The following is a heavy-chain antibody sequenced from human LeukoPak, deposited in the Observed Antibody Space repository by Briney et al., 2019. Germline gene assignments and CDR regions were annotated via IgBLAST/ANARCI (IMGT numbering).Heavy chain of an antibody. J-gene: IGHJ4*02. V-gene: IGHV4-39*07. D-gene: IGHD6-13*01. CDR1: GGSISSSY. Sequence: SETLSLTCTVSGGSISSSYWGWIRQPPGKGLEWIGSTSYSGSTYYNPSLKSRVTISLDTSKNQFSLKLSSVTAADTAVYYCARSSSTTGLLWGQGTLVTVSS. CDR3: ARSSSTTGLL. CDR2: TSYSGST.